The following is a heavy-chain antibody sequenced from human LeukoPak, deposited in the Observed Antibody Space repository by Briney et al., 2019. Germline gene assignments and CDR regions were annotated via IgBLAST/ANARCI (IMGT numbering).Heavy chain of an antibody. D-gene: IGHD2-8*01. CDR1: GGSFSGYY. J-gene: IGHJ3*02. Sequence: SETLSLTCAVYGGSFSGYYWSWIRQPPGKGLEWIGEINHSGSTNYNPSLKSRVTISVDTSKNQFSLKLRSVTAADTAVYYCARRLYPYAFDIWGQGTMVTVSS. CDR3: ARRLYPYAFDI. V-gene: IGHV4-34*01. CDR2: INHSGST.